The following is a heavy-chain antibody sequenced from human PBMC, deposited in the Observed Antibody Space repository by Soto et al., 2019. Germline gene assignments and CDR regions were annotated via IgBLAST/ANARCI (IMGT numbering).Heavy chain of an antibody. V-gene: IGHV4-39*01. J-gene: IGHJ5*02. CDR2: VEYGGST. Sequence: QLQESGPGLVKPSETLSLTCTVSGGSIISSNFYWGWIRQPPGKGLEWIGSVEYGGSTYDNPSLKSRVTLSADTSKNQFSLKLTSVTAADTXXXXCARHVRGAVTMNWFDPWGHGTLVTVSS. CDR3: ARHVRGAVTMNWFDP. CDR1: GGSIISSNFY. D-gene: IGHD3-10*02.